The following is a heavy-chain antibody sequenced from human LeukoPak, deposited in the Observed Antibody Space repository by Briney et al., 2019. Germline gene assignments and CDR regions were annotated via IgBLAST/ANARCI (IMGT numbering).Heavy chain of an antibody. CDR3: ASGEWPQDY. CDR2: IFAGGNT. D-gene: IGHD3-10*01. V-gene: IGHV3-53*01. Sequence: QPGGSLRLSCAASGFTVSGNYMTWVRQAPGRGLEWVSLIFAGGNTYYPASVKGRFTISRDNSKNTLYLQMNSLRAEDTAVYYCASGEWPQDYWGQGTPVTVSS. CDR1: GFTVSGNY. J-gene: IGHJ4*02.